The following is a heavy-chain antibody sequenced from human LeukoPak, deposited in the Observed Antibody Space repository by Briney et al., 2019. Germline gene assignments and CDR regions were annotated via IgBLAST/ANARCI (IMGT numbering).Heavy chain of an antibody. CDR3: AKVLGSSSWYSLGY. V-gene: IGHV3-43*02. J-gene: IGHJ4*02. CDR2: ISGGGGST. CDR1: GFTFGNYA. D-gene: IGHD6-13*01. Sequence: GGSLRLSCAASGFTFGNYAMHWVRQAPGKGLEWVSLISGGGGSTSYADSVKGRFTISRDNNKGSLYLQMNSLRTEDTALYYCAKVLGSSSWYSLGYWGQGTLVTVSS.